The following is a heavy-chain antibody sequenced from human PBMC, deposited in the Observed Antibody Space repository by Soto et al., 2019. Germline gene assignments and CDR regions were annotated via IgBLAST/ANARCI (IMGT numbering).Heavy chain of an antibody. CDR2: ISSSGDTI. J-gene: IGHJ4*02. V-gene: IGHV3-11*04. Sequence: TGGSLRLSCAASGFTFSDYYMSWIRQAPGMGLELVSYISSSGDTIYYADSVKGRFTISRDISKNTVSLEMTSLRAEDTAVYYCAKGGRQWLVTSDFNYWGQGALVTVSS. CDR3: AKGGRQWLVTSDFNY. D-gene: IGHD6-19*01. CDR1: GFTFSDYY.